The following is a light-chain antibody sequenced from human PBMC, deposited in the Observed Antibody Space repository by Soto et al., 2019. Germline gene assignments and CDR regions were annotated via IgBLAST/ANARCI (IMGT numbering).Light chain of an antibody. V-gene: IGKV2-30*01. CDR3: MQGTHWPPYT. CDR2: KVS. CDR1: QSLVFSDGHTY. J-gene: IGKJ2*01. Sequence: DVLMTQSPLSLPVTLGQPASISCRSSQSLVFSDGHTYLNWFLQRPGQPPRRLIYKVSNRDSGVPDRFSGSGSGTDFTLRISRVEAEDVGVYYSMQGTHWPPYTFGQGTKLEIK.